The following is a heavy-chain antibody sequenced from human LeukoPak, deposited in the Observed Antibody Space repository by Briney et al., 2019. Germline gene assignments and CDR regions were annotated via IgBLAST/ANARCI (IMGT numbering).Heavy chain of an antibody. J-gene: IGHJ3*02. CDR2: IRYDGSNK. V-gene: IGHV3-30*02. CDR3: AKPIVGATRSDAFDI. CDR1: GFTFSSYG. Sequence: GGSLRLSCAASGFTFSSYGMHWVRQAPGKGLEWVAFIRYDGSNKYYADSVKGRFTISRDNSKNTLYLQMNSLRAEDTAVYYCAKPIVGATRSDAFDIWGQGTMVTVSS. D-gene: IGHD1-26*01.